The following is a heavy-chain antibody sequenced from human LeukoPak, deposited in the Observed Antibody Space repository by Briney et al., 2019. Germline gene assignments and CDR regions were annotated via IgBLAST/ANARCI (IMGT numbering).Heavy chain of an antibody. CDR1: GFTFDDYA. D-gene: IGHD5-18*01. J-gene: IGHJ2*01. CDR2: INWNGGST. Sequence: GGSLRLSCAASGFTFDDYAMSWVRQAPGKGLQWVSGINWNGGSTGYADSVKGRFTISRDNAKNSLYLQMNSLRAEDTALYYCAGDPRGYSYGYWYFDLWGRGTLVTVSS. V-gene: IGHV3-20*04. CDR3: AGDPRGYSYGYWYFDL.